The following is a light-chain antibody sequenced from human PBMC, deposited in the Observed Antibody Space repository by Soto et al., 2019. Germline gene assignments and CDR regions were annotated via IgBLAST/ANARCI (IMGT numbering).Light chain of an antibody. CDR1: QGISRW. V-gene: IGKV1-5*01. CDR2: DVS. CDR3: QPYNIFWP. J-gene: IGKJ1*01. Sequence: DIQMTQSPSSLSASVGDRVTITCRASQGISRWLAWYQLKPGKAPKLLIYDVSNLESGVPTRFSGSGSGTEFSLTISSLQPDDVAAYYCQPYNIFWPFGQRAKVAIK.